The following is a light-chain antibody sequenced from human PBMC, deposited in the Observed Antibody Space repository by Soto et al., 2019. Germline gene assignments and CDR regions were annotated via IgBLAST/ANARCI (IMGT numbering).Light chain of an antibody. Sequence: EIVLTQSPGTLSXXPXXXXTXSCRASQSVSSSHLAWYQQKPGQAPRLLIYSASSRATGIPDRFSGSGSGTDFTLTISRLEPEDFAVYYCQRYGGFGQGTKVDIK. CDR2: SAS. CDR1: QSVSSSH. J-gene: IGKJ1*01. V-gene: IGKV3-20*01. CDR3: QRYGG.